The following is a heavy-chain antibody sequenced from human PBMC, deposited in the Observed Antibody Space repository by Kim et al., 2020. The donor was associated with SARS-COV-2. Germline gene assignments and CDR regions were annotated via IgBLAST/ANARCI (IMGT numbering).Heavy chain of an antibody. J-gene: IGHJ5*02. CDR2: T. Sequence: TNYADSVKGRFTISTDNTKTTVSLQMNSLRADDTAVYYCLAAAGSSNWFDPWGQGTLVTVSS. CDR3: LAAAGSSNWFDP. D-gene: IGHD6-13*01. V-gene: IGHV3-23*01.